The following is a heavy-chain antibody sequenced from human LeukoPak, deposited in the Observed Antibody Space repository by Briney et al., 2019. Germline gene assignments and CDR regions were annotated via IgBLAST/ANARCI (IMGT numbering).Heavy chain of an antibody. V-gene: IGHV3-30-3*01. CDR3: ARDLPYYYDSSGYYFGREPRPFDY. Sequence: SGFTFSSXXXXXVRXXPGKXXXXXXXXXXXGXNXXYADSVKGRFTISRDNSKNTLYLQMNSLRAEDTAVYYCARDLPYYYDSSGYYFGREPRPFDYWGQGTLVTVSS. CDR2: XXXXGXNX. D-gene: IGHD3-22*01. J-gene: IGHJ4*02. CDR1: GFTFSSXX.